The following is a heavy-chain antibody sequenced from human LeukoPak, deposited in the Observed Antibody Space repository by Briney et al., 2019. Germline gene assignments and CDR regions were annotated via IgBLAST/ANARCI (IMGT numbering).Heavy chain of an antibody. Sequence: GGSLRLSCAASGFTFSSYSMNWVRQAPGKGLEWDSYISTSISTIYYADFVKGRFTSSRDNAKNSLDLEMHSVRAEDTAVYCCARVRGSYYLDYWGKGTLVTVSS. CDR1: GFTFSSYS. V-gene: IGHV3-48*01. D-gene: IGHD1-26*01. J-gene: IGHJ4*02. CDR3: ARVRGSYYLDY. CDR2: ISTSISTI.